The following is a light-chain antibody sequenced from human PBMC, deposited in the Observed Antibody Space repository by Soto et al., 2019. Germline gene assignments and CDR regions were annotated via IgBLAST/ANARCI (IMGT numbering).Light chain of an antibody. V-gene: IGKV3-20*01. CDR2: NVS. CDR3: KQYGSSGT. CDR1: QSVSSY. Sequence: EIVLTQSPATLSLSPGERATLSCRASQSVSSYLAWYQQKPGQAPRILIHNVSNRATGIPDRFSGSGSGTDFTLTIRRLEPEDFAVYYCKQYGSSGTCGQGTKVDIK. J-gene: IGKJ1*01.